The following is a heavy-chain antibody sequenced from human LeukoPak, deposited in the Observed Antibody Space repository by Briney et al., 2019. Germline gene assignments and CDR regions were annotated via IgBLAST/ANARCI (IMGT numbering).Heavy chain of an antibody. V-gene: IGHV3-15*01. CDR1: GFNFQYVW. Sequence: GGSLRLSCAASGFNFQYVWMDWVRQAPGKGLEWVGRIRTKIEGETTDYAAPVKGRFTISRDDSKNTLYLQMNSLKTEDTAVYYCTTDPVTSMIAVVITGDQYYFDYWGQGTLVTVSS. CDR2: IRTKIEGETT. CDR3: TTDPVTSMIAVVITGDQYYFDY. D-gene: IGHD3-22*01. J-gene: IGHJ4*02.